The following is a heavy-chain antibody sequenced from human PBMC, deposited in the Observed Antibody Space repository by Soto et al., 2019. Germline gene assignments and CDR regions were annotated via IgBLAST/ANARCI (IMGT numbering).Heavy chain of an antibody. CDR2: INVYNGNT. J-gene: IGHJ5*02. CDR1: GYTFTNYG. V-gene: IGHV1-18*01. Sequence: ASVKVSCKASGYTFTNYGISWVRQAPGQGLEWMGWINVYNGNTKYAQKVQGRVTMTTDTSTSTAYMELRSLRSDDTAVYYCARGVGSGSYYNQYNWFNPWGQGTLVTVSS. CDR3: ARGVGSGSYYNQYNWFNP. D-gene: IGHD3-10*01.